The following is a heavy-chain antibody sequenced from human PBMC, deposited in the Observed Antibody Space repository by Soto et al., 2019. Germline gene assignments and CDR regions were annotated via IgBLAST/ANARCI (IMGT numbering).Heavy chain of an antibody. V-gene: IGHV1-69*12. J-gene: IGHJ4*02. D-gene: IGHD6-19*01. CDR2: IIPLFDTP. CDR3: ARGPEYNSGWYYFDY. Sequence: VHLVQSGAEVKKPGSSVTVSCKTSGDSFSRFAVSWVRQAPGQGLEWMGGIIPLFDTPNYAQKFRGRVTITADESTGTAILELSRLTSDDTAIYYCARGPEYNSGWYYFDYWGQGTLVSVSS. CDR1: GDSFSRFA.